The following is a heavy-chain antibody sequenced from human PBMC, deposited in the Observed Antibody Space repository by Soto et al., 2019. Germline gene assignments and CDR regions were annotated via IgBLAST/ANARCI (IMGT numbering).Heavy chain of an antibody. D-gene: IGHD6-19*01. CDR2: IIPIFGTA. CDR3: ERDQEPGIAVAGTGSYFDY. Sequence: ASVKFSCKASGGTFSSYAISWVRQAPGQGLEWMGGIIPIFGTANYAQKFQGRVTITAXXXXSXXXMXLXXLRSEDTAVYYCERDQEPGIAVAGTGSYFDYWG. V-gene: IGHV1-69*13. CDR1: GGTFSSYA. J-gene: IGHJ4*01.